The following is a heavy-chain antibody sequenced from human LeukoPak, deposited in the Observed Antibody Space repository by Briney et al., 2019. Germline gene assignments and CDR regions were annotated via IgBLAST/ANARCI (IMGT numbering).Heavy chain of an antibody. V-gene: IGHV4-34*01. CDR3: ARDGTWQQLVHYYYGMDV. Sequence: SETLSLTSAVYGGSFSGYYWSWIRQPPGKGLEWIGEINHSGSTNYNPSLKSRVTISVDTSKNQFSLKLSSVTAADTAVYYCARDGTWQQLVHYYYGMDVWGQGTTVTVSS. CDR2: INHSGST. D-gene: IGHD6-13*01. CDR1: GGSFSGYY. J-gene: IGHJ6*02.